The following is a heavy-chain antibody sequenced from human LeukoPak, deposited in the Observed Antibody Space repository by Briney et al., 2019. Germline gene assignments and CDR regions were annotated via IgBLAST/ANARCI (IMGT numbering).Heavy chain of an antibody. J-gene: IGHJ5*02. V-gene: IGHV3-21*01. CDR2: ISSSSSYI. CDR3: ARDPPMVYATGLNWFDP. Sequence: GGSLRLSCAASGFTFSSYSMNWVRQAPGKGLEWVSSISSSSSYIYYADSVKGRFTISRDNAKNSLYLQMNSLRAEDTAVYYCARDPPMVYATGLNWFDPWGQGTLVTVSS. D-gene: IGHD2-8*01. CDR1: GFTFSSYS.